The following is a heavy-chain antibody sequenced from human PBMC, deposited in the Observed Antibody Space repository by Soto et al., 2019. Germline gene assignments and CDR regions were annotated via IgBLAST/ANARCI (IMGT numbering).Heavy chain of an antibody. D-gene: IGHD2-8*01. V-gene: IGHV1-69*13. CDR2: IIPIFGTA. CDR3: VRMPGQDAIPN. J-gene: IGHJ4*02. Sequence: GASVKVSCKASGGTFSSYAISWVRQAPGQGLEWMGGIIPIFGTANYAQKFQGRVAITADESTSTAYMELSSLRSEDTAVYYCVRMPGQDAIPNWGQGTLVTVSS. CDR1: GGTFSSYA.